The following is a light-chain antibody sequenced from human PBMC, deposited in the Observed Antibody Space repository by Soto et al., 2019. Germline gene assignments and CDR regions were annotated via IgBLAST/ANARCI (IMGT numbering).Light chain of an antibody. Sequence: QSALTQPASVSGSPGQSITISCTATSSDVGGSDYVSWYQQHPGKAPKLMIYDGSNRPSGVSSRFSGSKSGNTASLTISGLQAEDEAHYYCNSYTSSSSVVFGGGTKLTVL. CDR3: NSYTSSSSVV. V-gene: IGLV2-14*03. J-gene: IGLJ2*01. CDR1: SSDVGGSDY. CDR2: DGS.